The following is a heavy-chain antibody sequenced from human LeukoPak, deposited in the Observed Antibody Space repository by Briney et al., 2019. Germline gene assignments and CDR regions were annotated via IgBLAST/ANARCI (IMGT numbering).Heavy chain of an antibody. Sequence: PVGSLRLSCAASGFTFSSYAMNCVRQAPGKGPEWVSSISGSGGSTYYADSVKGRFTISRDNSKNTLFLQMSSLRAEDTAVYYCARGVLPPGMSYWYFDLWGRGTLVTVSS. CDR3: ARGVLPPGMSYWYFDL. CDR2: ISGSGGST. V-gene: IGHV3-23*01. D-gene: IGHD2-2*01. J-gene: IGHJ2*01. CDR1: GFTFSSYA.